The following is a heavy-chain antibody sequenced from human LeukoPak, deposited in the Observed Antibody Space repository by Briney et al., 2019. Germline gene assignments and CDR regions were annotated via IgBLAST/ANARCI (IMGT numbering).Heavy chain of an antibody. CDR1: GFTFNNYS. CDR2: ISSSSSYI. D-gene: IGHD6-19*01. CDR3: ARDGEYSTGWYQH. Sequence: PGGSLRLSCAASGFTFNNYSMNWVRQAPGKGLEWVSSISSSSSYIYYGDSVKGRFTISRDNAKNLLFLQMNSLRAEDTAVYYCARDGEYSTGWYQHWGQGTLVTVSS. J-gene: IGHJ4*02. V-gene: IGHV3-21*01.